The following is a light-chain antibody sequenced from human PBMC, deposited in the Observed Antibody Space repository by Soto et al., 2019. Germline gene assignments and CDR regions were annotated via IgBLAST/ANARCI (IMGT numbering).Light chain of an antibody. CDR3: ATWYDSLRRVL. V-gene: IGLV1-47*02. Sequence: QSVLTQPPSASGTPGQRVTISCSGGNFNIGSYYTYWYQHVPGTAPKLLIYSSSQRPSGVPDRFSGSKSGASASLAISGLRSEDEGIYYCATWYDSLRRVLFGGGTKLTVL. J-gene: IGLJ2*01. CDR2: SSS. CDR1: NFNIGSYY.